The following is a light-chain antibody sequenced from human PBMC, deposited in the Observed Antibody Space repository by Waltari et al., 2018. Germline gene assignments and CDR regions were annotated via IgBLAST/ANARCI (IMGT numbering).Light chain of an antibody. V-gene: IGKV3-11*01. CDR3: QQRSNWPLT. CDR2: DAS. J-gene: IGKJ4*01. CDR1: QSVSSY. Sequence: SCRASQSVSSYLAWYQQKPGQAPRLLIYDASNSATGIPARFSGSGSGTDFTLTISSLEPEYFAVYYCQQRSNWPLTFGGGTKVEIK.